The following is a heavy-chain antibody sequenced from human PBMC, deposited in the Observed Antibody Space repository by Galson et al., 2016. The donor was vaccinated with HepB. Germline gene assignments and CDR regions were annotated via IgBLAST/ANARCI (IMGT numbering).Heavy chain of an antibody. V-gene: IGHV1-46*01. Sequence: SVKVSCKASGYTFTSYYMHWVRQAPGQRLEWMGIINPGGDSPHYAQKFQGRFTMTRDTSMSTVYMELRSLKTEDTAVYYCARDVSPGISVAAPFDYWGQGTQVTVSS. CDR2: INPGGDSP. D-gene: IGHD6-19*01. CDR1: GYTFTSYY. CDR3: ARDVSPGISVAAPFDY. J-gene: IGHJ4*02.